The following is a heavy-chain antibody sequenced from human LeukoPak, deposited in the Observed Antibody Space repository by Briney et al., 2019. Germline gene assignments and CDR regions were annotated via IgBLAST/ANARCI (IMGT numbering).Heavy chain of an antibody. D-gene: IGHD3-3*01. J-gene: IGHJ4*02. CDR3: ATFGVIVRNNYLDY. Sequence: GGSLRLSCEGSGFTFSNYWMTWVRQAPEKGLEWVANIKPSGSEKHYADSVEGRFTISRDNAKNSLYLQMSSLRAEDTAVYYCATFGVIVRNNYLDYWGQGALVAVSS. CDR1: GFTFSNYW. V-gene: IGHV3-7*03. CDR2: IKPSGSEK.